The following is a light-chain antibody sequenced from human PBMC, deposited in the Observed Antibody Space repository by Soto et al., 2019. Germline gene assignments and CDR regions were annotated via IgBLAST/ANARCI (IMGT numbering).Light chain of an antibody. Sequence: QAVVTQEPSFSVSPGGTVTLTCGLSSDSVSASHFPSWHQQTPGQAPRTLIYNTNTRSSGVPDRFSGSILGNRAALTITGAQADDESDYYCVLYMRSGISVFGGGTKLTVL. CDR2: NTN. V-gene: IGLV8-61*01. CDR1: SDSVSASHF. J-gene: IGLJ2*01. CDR3: VLYMRSGISV.